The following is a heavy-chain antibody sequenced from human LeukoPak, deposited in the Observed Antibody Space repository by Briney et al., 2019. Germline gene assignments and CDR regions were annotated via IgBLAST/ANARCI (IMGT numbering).Heavy chain of an antibody. CDR1: GGSISSGDYY. J-gene: IGHJ3*02. CDR3: ARDTYYYDSSGYYHSDAFDI. Sequence: PSETLSLTCTVSGGSISSGDYYWSWIRQPPGKGLEWIGYIYYSGSTYYNPSLKSRVTISVDTSKNQFSLKLSSVTAADTAVYYCARDTYYYDSSGYYHSDAFDIWGQGTMVTVSS. D-gene: IGHD3-22*01. V-gene: IGHV4-30-4*01. CDR2: IYYSGST.